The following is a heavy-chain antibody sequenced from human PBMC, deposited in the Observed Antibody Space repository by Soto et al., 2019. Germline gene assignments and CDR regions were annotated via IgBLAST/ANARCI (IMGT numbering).Heavy chain of an antibody. D-gene: IGHD6-19*01. Sequence: SGPTLVNPTQTLTLTCTFSGFSLSTSGMCVSWIRQPPGKALEWLARIDWDDDKCYSTSLKTRLTISKDTSKNQVVLTMTNMEPVDTATYYGEKAVAGPFFVFNFWAKGKLVT. J-gene: IGHJ3*01. CDR1: GFSLSTSGMC. V-gene: IGHV2-70*11. CDR3: EKAVAGPFFVFNF. CDR2: IDWDDDK.